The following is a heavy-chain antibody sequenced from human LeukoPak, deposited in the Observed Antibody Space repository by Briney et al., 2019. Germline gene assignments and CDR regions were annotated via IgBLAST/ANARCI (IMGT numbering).Heavy chain of an antibody. D-gene: IGHD1-1*01. CDR2: MNPNSGGT. CDR3: ARVQREGTPFDY. V-gene: IGHV1-2*02. Sequence: ASVKVSCKASGYTFTSYDINWVRQATGQGLEWMGWMNPNSGGTNYAQKFQGRVTMTRDTSISTAYMELSRLRSDDTAVYYCARVQREGTPFDYWGQGTLVTVSS. CDR1: GYTFTSYD. J-gene: IGHJ4*02.